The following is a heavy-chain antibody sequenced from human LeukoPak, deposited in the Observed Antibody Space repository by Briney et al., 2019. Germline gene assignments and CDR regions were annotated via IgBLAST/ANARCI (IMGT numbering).Heavy chain of an antibody. CDR2: ISGSGGSK. CDR1: GFTFSSYA. Sequence: PGGSLRLSCAASGFTFSSYAMSWLRQAPGKRRELVSAISGSGGSKYYEDSVKVRFTISRDNSKNTLYLQMNGLRAEDTAVYYCAKVSGWDDHWGQGTLVTVSS. D-gene: IGHD6-19*01. V-gene: IGHV3-23*01. J-gene: IGHJ4*02. CDR3: AKVSGWDDH.